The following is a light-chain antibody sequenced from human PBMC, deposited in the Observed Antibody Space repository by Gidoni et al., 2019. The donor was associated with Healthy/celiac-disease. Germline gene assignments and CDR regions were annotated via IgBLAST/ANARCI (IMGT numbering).Light chain of an antibody. CDR2: AAS. CDR1: QYIYNY. V-gene: IGKV1-39*01. CDR3: QQGYSAPQT. J-gene: IGKJ2*01. Sequence: DIQMPQSPPSLSASVGDRVTITCRASQYIYNYLNWYPQEPGRAPKLLIYAASSLQSGVPSRFIGSGSGTDFTLTINSLQPDDFATYYCQQGYSAPQTFGQGTTLDIK.